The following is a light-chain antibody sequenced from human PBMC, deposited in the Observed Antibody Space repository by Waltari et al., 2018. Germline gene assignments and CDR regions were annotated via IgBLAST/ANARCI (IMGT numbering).Light chain of an antibody. CDR3: MQALQTPLT. J-gene: IGKJ4*01. V-gene: IGKV2-29*02. CDR2: RVS. Sequence: DIVMTQTPLSLPVTPGEPASISCRSSQSLLHSNGNTYLYWYLQKPGQPPRLLIYRVSNRFSGVPDRFSGSGSGTDFTLKISRVEAEDVGVYYCMQALQTPLTFGGGNKVEIK. CDR1: QSLLHSNGNTY.